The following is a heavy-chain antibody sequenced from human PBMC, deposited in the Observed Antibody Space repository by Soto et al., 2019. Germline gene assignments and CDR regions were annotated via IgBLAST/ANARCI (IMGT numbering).Heavy chain of an antibody. D-gene: IGHD3-22*01. CDR2: IIAIFGTA. CDR3: ASHYDSGGYYYRGLDY. CDR1: GGTFNSYA. J-gene: IGHJ4*02. Sequence: QVQLVQSGAEVKKPGSSVKVSCKASGGTFNSYAISWVRQAPGQGLEWMGGIIAIFGTADYAQKFQGRVTITAVESTSTAYIEVSSLRSEDTAVYYCASHYDSGGYYYRGLDYWGQGTLVTVSS. V-gene: IGHV1-69*12.